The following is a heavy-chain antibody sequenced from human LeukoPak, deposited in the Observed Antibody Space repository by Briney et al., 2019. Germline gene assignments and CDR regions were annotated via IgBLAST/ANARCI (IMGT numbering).Heavy chain of an antibody. CDR2: IYIRGST. V-gene: IGHV4-61*02. J-gene: IGHJ5*02. CDR1: GGSIASGNYY. D-gene: IGHD1-1*01. Sequence: DPSETLSLTCTVSGGSIASGNYYWNWIRQPAGKGLEWIGRIYIRGSTDHNPSLESRVTISIDTSKNQFYLKLTSVAAADTAVYYCARDRQLLEPSFDPWGQGTLVTVSS. CDR3: ARDRQLLEPSFDP.